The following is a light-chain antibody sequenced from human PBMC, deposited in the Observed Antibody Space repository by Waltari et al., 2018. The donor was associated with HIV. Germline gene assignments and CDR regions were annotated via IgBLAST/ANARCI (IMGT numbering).Light chain of an antibody. CDR1: NLGTKD. Sequence: YVLTKPPSVSAAPGQKATVACIGPNLGTKDVHWYRRRPGQAPEVVVHDDNDRPSEIPVRISGSNSGDKATLTIYSVESGDEAVYYGQVWDSNDDWVFGGGTKLTVL. CDR2: DDN. J-gene: IGLJ3*02. V-gene: IGLV3-21*02. CDR3: QVWDSNDDWV.